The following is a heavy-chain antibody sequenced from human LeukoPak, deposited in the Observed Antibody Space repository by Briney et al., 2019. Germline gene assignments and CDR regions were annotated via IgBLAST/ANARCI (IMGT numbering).Heavy chain of an antibody. J-gene: IGHJ5*02. D-gene: IGHD6-13*01. CDR3: ARQAYSSNLGWFDP. CDR1: GGSISSSTYY. V-gene: IGHV4-39*01. CDR2: IYNSGSI. Sequence: KPSETLSLTCSVSGGSISSSTYYWGWIRQPPGKGLEWIGNIYNSGSIYYNPSLKSRVTISVDTSKNQFSLKLSSVTAADTAVYYCARQAYSSNLGWFDPWGQGTLVTVSS.